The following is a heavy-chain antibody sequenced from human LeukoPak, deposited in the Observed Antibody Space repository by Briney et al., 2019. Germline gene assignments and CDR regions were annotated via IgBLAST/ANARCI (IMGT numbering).Heavy chain of an antibody. V-gene: IGHV1-8*01. CDR3: AREVWGYYDSRGYFDY. CDR2: MNPNSGNT. D-gene: IGHD3-22*01. J-gene: IGHJ4*02. Sequence: GASVKVSCKASGYTFTSYDINWVRQATGQGLEWMGWMNPNSGNTGYAQKFQGRVTMTRNTSISTAYMELSSLRSEDTAVYYCAREVWGYYDSRGYFDYWGQGTLVTVSS. CDR1: GYTFTSYD.